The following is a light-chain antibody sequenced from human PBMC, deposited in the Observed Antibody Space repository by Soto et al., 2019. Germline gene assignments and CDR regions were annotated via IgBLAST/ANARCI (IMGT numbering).Light chain of an antibody. V-gene: IGKV1-5*03. Sequence: DIQMTQSPSTLSASVGDRVTITCRASQSISNWLAWYQQKPGKAPKLLIYKASNLESGVPARFSGSGSGTEFTLTISCLQPDDFATYYCQQYKSYSRTFGQGTKVEIK. J-gene: IGKJ1*01. CDR3: QQYKSYSRT. CDR1: QSISNW. CDR2: KAS.